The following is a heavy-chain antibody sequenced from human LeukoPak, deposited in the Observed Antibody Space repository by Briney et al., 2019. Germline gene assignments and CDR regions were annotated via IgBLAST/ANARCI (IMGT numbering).Heavy chain of an antibody. CDR3: ARDLGEVESYYYGMDV. D-gene: IGHD3-16*01. CDR2: ITYSGST. Sequence: TSETLSLTCTVSGGSISSRGYYWSWIRQPPGKGLEWIGTITYSGSTYFSPSVKSRVTISVDTSKNQFSLKLSSVTAADTAVYYCARDLGEVESYYYGMDVWGQGTTVTVSS. CDR1: GGSISSRGYY. J-gene: IGHJ6*02. V-gene: IGHV4-39*07.